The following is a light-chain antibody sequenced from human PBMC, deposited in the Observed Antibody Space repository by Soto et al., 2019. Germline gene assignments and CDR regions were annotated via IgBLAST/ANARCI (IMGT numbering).Light chain of an antibody. CDR3: QQRSNWPPWT. Sequence: IVMTQSPGTLSVSPWERVTLSCRASRSVGSNLAWFQQKPGQAPKLLLYGASIRVTGVPARFSGSGSGTDFTLTISSLEPEDFAVYYCQQRSNWPPWTFGQGTKVDIK. CDR2: GAS. J-gene: IGKJ1*01. CDR1: RSVGSN. V-gene: IGKV3-11*01.